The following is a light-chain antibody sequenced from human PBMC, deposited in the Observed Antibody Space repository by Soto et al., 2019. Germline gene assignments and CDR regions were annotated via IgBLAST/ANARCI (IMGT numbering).Light chain of an antibody. Sequence: DIHMTRSPSSVSAWVGDIVRVTVRASESIRDYLNWYQQKPGKAPKLLIYAASSLQSGVPSRFSGSGSGTDFTLTISSLQTDDFATYYCQQYNSYWAFGQGTKVDIK. J-gene: IGKJ1*01. CDR3: QQYNSYWA. CDR2: AAS. V-gene: IGKV1-39*01. CDR1: ESIRDY.